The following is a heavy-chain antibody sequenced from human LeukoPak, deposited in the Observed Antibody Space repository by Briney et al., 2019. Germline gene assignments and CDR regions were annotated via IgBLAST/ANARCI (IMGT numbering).Heavy chain of an antibody. D-gene: IGHD4-17*01. CDR3: ARSDTTVTGLDP. J-gene: IGHJ5*02. CDR2: IYYSVST. CDR1: GGSIGNYS. V-gene: IGHV4-59*12. Sequence: SGTLSLTCTVSGGSIGNYSWSWIRQPPGKGLEWIGYIYYSVSTDYNPSLKSRVTISADTSKNQFSLRLSSVTAADTAVYYCARSDTTVTGLDPWGQGTLVSVSS.